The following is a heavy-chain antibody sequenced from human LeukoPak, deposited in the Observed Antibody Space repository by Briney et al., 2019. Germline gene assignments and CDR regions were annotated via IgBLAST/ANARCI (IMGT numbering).Heavy chain of an antibody. J-gene: IGHJ4*02. D-gene: IGHD3-22*01. Sequence: GGSLRLSCAASGFTFSSYGMHWVRQAPGKGLEWVAFIRYDGSNKYYADSVKGRFTNSRDNSKNTLYLQMNSLRAEDTAVYYCAKVPADSSGHIDYWGQGTLVTVSS. CDR2: IRYDGSNK. CDR3: AKVPADSSGHIDY. CDR1: GFTFSSYG. V-gene: IGHV3-30*02.